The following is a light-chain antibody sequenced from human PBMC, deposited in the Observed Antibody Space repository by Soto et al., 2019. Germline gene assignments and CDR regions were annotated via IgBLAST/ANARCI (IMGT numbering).Light chain of an antibody. J-gene: IGKJ5*01. CDR2: RTS. CDR1: QSVSSTY. V-gene: IGKV3-20*01. CDR3: QQFGSSVT. Sequence: EDEWTQAPGTLCLAPGARGPVSKRASQSVSSTYLAWSQQKPGQAPRLLIYRTSTRATGIPDRFSGSGSGTDLTLTISRREPEEFAVYYCQQFGSSVTFGQGTRLEI.